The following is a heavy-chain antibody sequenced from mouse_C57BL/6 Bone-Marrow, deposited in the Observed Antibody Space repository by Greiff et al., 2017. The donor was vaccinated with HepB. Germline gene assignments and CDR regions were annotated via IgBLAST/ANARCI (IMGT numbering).Heavy chain of an antibody. D-gene: IGHD2-1*01. CDR3: ARDYYALYYFDY. J-gene: IGHJ2*01. CDR1: GYTFTSYW. V-gene: IGHV1-69*01. CDR2: IDPSDSYT. Sequence: VQLQQPGAELVMPGASVKLSCKASGYTFTSYWMHWVKQRPGQGLEWIGEIDPSDSYTNYNQKFKGKSTLTVDKSSSTAYMQLSSLTSEDSAVYYCARDYYALYYFDYWGQGTTLTVSS.